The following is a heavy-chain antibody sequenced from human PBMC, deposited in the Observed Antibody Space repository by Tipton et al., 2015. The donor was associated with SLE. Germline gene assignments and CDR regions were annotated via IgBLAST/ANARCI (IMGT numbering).Heavy chain of an antibody. CDR3: ARGDPQGLEPFDY. CDR2: IYHSGST. CDR1: GGSMSTYY. J-gene: IGHJ4*02. D-gene: IGHD1-1*01. V-gene: IGHV4-59*01. Sequence: TLSLTCTVSGGSMSTYYWSWIRQPPGKGLEWIGYIYHSGSTNYNPSLRSRVTISVGTSKDQLSLQLSSVTTADTAVYYCARGDPQGLEPFDYWGQGTLVTVSS.